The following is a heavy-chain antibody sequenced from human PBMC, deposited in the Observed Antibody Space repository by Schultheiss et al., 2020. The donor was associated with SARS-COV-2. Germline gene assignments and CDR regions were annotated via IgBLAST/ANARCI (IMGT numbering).Heavy chain of an antibody. J-gene: IGHJ6*02. CDR2: ISWNSDRI. D-gene: IGHD1-26*01. CDR3: GKAVGAGDYYYYYGMDV. CDR1: GFSFNDYA. V-gene: IGHV3-9*01. Sequence: GGSLRLSCAAFGFSFNDYAMHWVRQAPGKGLEWVSGISWNSDRIKYADSVKGRFTISRDNAKNSLYLEMNSLRVEDTALYYCGKAVGAGDYYYYYGMDVWGQGTTVTVSS.